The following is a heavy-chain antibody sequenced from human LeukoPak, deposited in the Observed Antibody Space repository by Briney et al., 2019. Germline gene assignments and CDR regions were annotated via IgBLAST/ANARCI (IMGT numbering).Heavy chain of an antibody. Sequence: GGSLRLSCAASGFTFSSYWMHWVRQAPGKGLEWVSRSKYDGSTAMYAESVKGRFTISRDNARGTLYLQMNSLRVDDTAVYCAKSDWFDPCGRGILVTVSS. CDR2: SKYDGSTA. CDR1: GFTFSSYW. V-gene: IGHV3-74*03. J-gene: IGHJ5*02. CDR3: KSDWFDP.